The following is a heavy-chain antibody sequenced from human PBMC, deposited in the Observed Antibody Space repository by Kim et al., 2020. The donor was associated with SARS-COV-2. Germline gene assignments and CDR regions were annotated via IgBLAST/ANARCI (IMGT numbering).Heavy chain of an antibody. Sequence: GSDSSYTDSVEGRFTISRDNSKNSLYLQMNSLRTEDTALYYCSCTGGVVTGWGQGTLVTVSS. CDR2: GSDS. J-gene: IGHJ4*02. D-gene: IGHD2-15*01. CDR3: SCTGGVVTG. V-gene: IGHV3-43*01.